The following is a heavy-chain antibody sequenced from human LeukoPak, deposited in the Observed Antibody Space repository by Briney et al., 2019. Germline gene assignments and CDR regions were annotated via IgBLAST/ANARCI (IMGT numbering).Heavy chain of an antibody. J-gene: IGHJ5*02. CDR1: GSRFTSYW. V-gene: IGHV5-51*01. CDR3: ARRTYCSGGSCYSTSINWFDP. Sequence: GESLKISCKGSGSRFTSYWIGWVRQMPGKGLEWMGIIYPGDSDTRYSPSFQGQVTISADKSISTAHLQWSSLKASDTAMYYCARRTYCSGGSCYSTSINWFDPWGQGTLSPSPQ. CDR2: IYPGDSDT. D-gene: IGHD2-15*01.